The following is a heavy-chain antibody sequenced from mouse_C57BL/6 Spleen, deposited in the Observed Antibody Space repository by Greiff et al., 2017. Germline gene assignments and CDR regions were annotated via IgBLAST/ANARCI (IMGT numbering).Heavy chain of an antibody. CDR3: ARGGIDY. CDR2: IDPANGNT. J-gene: IGHJ2*01. CDR1: GFNIKNTY. Sequence: EVQLQQSVAELVRPGASVKLSCTASGFNIKNTYIHWVKQRPEQGLEWIGRIDPANGNTKYAPKFQGKATITADTSSNTAYLQLSSLTSEDTAIYYCARGGIDYWGQGTTLTVSS. V-gene: IGHV14-3*01.